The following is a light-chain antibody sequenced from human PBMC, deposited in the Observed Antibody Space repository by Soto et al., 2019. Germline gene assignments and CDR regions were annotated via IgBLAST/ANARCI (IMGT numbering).Light chain of an antibody. CDR1: SSDVGGYNY. J-gene: IGLJ2*01. CDR3: SSYGGSNNLV. Sequence: QSALTQPPSASGSPGQSFTISCTGTSSDVGGYNYVSWYQQYPGKAPRLMIYEVSKRPSGVPDRFSGSKSGNTASLTVSGLQAEDEADYYCSSYGGSNNLVFGGGTKLTVL. CDR2: EVS. V-gene: IGLV2-8*01.